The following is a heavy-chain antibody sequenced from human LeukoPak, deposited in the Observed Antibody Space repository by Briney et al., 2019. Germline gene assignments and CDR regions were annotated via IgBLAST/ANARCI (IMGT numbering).Heavy chain of an antibody. J-gene: IGHJ6*02. CDR2: INPNSGGT. V-gene: IGHV1-2*02. D-gene: IGHD1-26*01. CDR3: ASPLEAMGGTPLGMDV. CDR1: GYTFTGYY. Sequence: ASVKVSCKASGYTFTGYYMHWVRQAPGQGPEWMGWINPNSGGTNYAQKFQGRVTMTRDTSISTAYMELSRLRSDDTAVYYCASPLEAMGGTPLGMDVWGQGTKVTVSS.